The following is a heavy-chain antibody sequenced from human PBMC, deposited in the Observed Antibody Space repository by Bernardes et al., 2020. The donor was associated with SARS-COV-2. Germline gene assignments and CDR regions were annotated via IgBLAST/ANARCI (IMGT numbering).Heavy chain of an antibody. CDR1: GYNFISYW. D-gene: IGHD3-10*01. Sequence: GESLKISCKSSGYNFISYWIGWVRQMPGGGLEWMGILYPGDSDTRYNPSFEGHVTISADKSINTAYLQWNSLKASDTAIYYCARRQSSFYGSGGFPHTVFDLWSRCALVTVSS. CDR2: LYPGDSDT. CDR3: ARRQSSFYGSGGFPHTVFDL. J-gene: IGHJ2*01. V-gene: IGHV5-51*01.